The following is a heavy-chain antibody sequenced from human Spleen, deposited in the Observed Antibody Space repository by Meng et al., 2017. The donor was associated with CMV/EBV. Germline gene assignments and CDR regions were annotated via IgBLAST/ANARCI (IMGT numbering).Heavy chain of an antibody. V-gene: IGHV3-53*01. Sequence: FTVACKYMGRVRQAAGKELEWVSFIYSDGSTYYADSMKGRFTISRDNSKNTLSLQMNSLRAEDTAVYYCAKMGGGGNWNYATPYYFDYWGQGTLVTVSS. CDR2: IYSDGST. D-gene: IGHD1-7*01. CDR1: FTVACKY. CDR3: AKMGGGGNWNYATPYYFDY. J-gene: IGHJ4*02.